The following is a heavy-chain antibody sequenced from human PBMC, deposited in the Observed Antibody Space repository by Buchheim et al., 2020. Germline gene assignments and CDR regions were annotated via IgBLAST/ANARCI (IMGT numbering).Heavy chain of an antibody. J-gene: IGHJ4*02. V-gene: IGHV4-59*01. Sequence: QVQLQESGPGLVKPSGTLSLTCTVSGGSISSYYWSWIRQPPGKGLEWIGYIYYSGSTNYNPSLKSRVTISVDTSKNQFSLKLSSVTAADTAVYYCASSYYYDSSGYYEIDYWGQGTL. D-gene: IGHD3-22*01. CDR1: GGSISSYY. CDR3: ASSYYYDSSGYYEIDY. CDR2: IYYSGST.